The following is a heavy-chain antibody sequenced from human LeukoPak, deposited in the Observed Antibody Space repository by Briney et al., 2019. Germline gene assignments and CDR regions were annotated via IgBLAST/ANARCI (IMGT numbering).Heavy chain of an antibody. CDR1: GGTFSSYA. CDR2: INPNSGGT. D-gene: IGHD3-10*01. V-gene: IGHV1-2*02. J-gene: IGHJ4*02. Sequence: ASVKVSCKASGGTFSSYAISWVRQAPGQGLEWMGWINPNSGGTNYAQKFQGRVTMTRDTSISTAYMELSRLRSDDTAVYYCAREEVTMVRGVIIRYFDYWGQGTLVTVSS. CDR3: AREEVTMVRGVIIRYFDY.